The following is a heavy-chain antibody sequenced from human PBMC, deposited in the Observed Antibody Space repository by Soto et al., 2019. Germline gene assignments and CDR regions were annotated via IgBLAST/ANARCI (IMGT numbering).Heavy chain of an antibody. J-gene: IGHJ4*02. CDR2: ISNNGHGT. CDR3: VKGAYTSGWYGSLDY. CDR1: GFTFSSYA. V-gene: IGHV3-64D*08. Sequence: TGGSLRLSCSASGFTFSSYALHWVRQAPGKGLEYVSAISNNGHGTFYADSVKGRFTISRDNSRNTLYLQMSSLRAEDTAVYYCVKGAYTSGWYGSLDYWGQGTLVTVSS. D-gene: IGHD6-13*01.